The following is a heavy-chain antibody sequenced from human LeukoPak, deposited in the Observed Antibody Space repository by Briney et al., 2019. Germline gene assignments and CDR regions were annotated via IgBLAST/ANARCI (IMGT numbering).Heavy chain of an antibody. Sequence: GGSLRLSCAASGFTFSSYSMNRVRQAPGKGLEWVSSISSSSSYIYYADSVKGRFAIARDNAKDTVYLQMSGLRAEDTAVYYCARDQGYCGSTGCIRWHDYWGQGTLVTVSS. D-gene: IGHD2-2*01. CDR1: GFTFSSYS. V-gene: IGHV3-21*01. CDR2: ISSSSSYI. CDR3: ARDQGYCGSTGCIRWHDY. J-gene: IGHJ4*02.